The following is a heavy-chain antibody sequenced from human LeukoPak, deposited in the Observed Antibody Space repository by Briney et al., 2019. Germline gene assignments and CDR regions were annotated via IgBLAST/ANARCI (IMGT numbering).Heavy chain of an antibody. CDR2: IHPSGDN. J-gene: IGHJ4*02. D-gene: IGHD3-10*01. CDR3: ARGRPYYYGSGSYSALDS. Sequence: SETLSLTCSVSGDSITSDGFHWSWIRQHPQKGLEWIGHIHPSGDNYYNPSLKSRASISLDTYKNQFSLRLTSVTVADTAAYFCARGRPYYYGSGSYSALDSWGQGTMITVSS. CDR1: GDSITSDGFH. V-gene: IGHV4-31*03.